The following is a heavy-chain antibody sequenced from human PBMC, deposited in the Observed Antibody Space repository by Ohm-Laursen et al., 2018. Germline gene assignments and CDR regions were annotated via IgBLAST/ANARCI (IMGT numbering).Heavy chain of an antibody. CDR1: GGSISSGGYY. V-gene: IGHV4-31*03. CDR2: IYYSGST. D-gene: IGHD4-17*01. J-gene: IGHJ2*01. Sequence: TLSLTCTVSGGSISSGGYYWSWIRQHPGKGLEWIGYIYYSGSTYYNPSLKSRVTISVDTSKNQFSLKLSSVTAAGTAVYYCAREDGDYGYWYFDLWGRGTLVTVSS. CDR3: AREDGDYGYWYFDL.